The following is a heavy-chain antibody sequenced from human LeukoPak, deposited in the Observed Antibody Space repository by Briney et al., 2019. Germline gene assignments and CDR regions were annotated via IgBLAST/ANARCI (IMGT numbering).Heavy chain of an antibody. J-gene: IGHJ4*02. D-gene: IGHD4-17*01. Sequence: PGGSLRLSCAASGFTFSSYSMNWVRQAPGKGLEWVSYISSSNSSKYYADSLKGRFTISRDNAKNSLYLQMNSLRAEDTAVYYCARCSVTKVDYWGQGTLVTVSS. CDR2: ISSSNSSK. CDR1: GFTFSSYS. V-gene: IGHV3-48*01. CDR3: ARCSVTKVDY.